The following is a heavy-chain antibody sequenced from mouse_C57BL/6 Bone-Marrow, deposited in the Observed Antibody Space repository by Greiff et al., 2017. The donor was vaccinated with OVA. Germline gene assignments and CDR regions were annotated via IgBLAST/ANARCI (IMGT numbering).Heavy chain of an antibody. V-gene: IGHV7-3*01. D-gene: IGHD4-1*01. J-gene: IGHJ4*01. CDR3: ARSELGRRAMDY. CDR2: IRNKANGYTT. Sequence: EVKLMESGGGLVQPGGSLSLSCAASGFTFTDYYMSWVRQPPGKALEWLGFIRNKANGYTTEYSASVKGRVTICRDNSQSILYLQMNALRAEDRATYVCARSELGRRAMDYWGQGTSVTVSS. CDR1: GFTFTDYY.